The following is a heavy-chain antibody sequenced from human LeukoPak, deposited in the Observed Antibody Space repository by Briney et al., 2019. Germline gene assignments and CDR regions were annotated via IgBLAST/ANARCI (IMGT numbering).Heavy chain of an antibody. V-gene: IGHV3-64*01. D-gene: IGHD2-15*01. CDR2: ISSNGGST. J-gene: IGHJ4*02. Sequence: PGGSLRLSCAASGFTFSSYAMHWVRQAPGKGLEYVSAISSNGGSTYYANSVKGRFTISRDNSKNTLYLQMNSLRPEDTAVYYCAREFVVVVAATIYWGQGTLVTVSS. CDR1: GFTFSSYA. CDR3: AREFVVVVAATIY.